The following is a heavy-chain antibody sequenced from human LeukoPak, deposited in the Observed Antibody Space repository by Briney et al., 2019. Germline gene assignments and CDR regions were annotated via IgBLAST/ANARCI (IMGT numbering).Heavy chain of an antibody. D-gene: IGHD4-11*01. CDR3: ARHPGSYTKSYYFDY. CDR2: ISYDGTRK. J-gene: IGHJ4*02. CDR1: GFSLSTYA. Sequence: PGGSLRLSCAASGFSLSTYAMHWVRQAPGGGLEWVAVISYDGTRKYFADSVKGRFTISRDNSKNTLDLQMNSLRAEDTAVYYCARHPGSYTKSYYFDYWGQGTLVTVSS. V-gene: IGHV3-30-3*01.